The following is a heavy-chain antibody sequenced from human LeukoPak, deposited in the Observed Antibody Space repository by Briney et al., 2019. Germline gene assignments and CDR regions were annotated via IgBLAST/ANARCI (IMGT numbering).Heavy chain of an antibody. V-gene: IGHV1-18*01. D-gene: IGHD3-3*01. CDR2: ISAYNDNT. Sequence: ASVKVSCKASGYTFTSYGISWVRQAPGQGLEWMGWISAYNDNTNYAQKLQGRVTMTTDTSTSTAYMELRSLRSDDTAVYYCAREGTIFGVVINYFDYWGQGTLVTVSS. CDR1: GYTFTSYG. CDR3: AREGTIFGVVINYFDY. J-gene: IGHJ4*02.